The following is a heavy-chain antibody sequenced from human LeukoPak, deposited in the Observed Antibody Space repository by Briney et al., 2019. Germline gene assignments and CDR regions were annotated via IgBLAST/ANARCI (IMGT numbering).Heavy chain of an antibody. CDR1: GGSISSSSYY. J-gene: IGHJ4*02. CDR3: ARRGIENVLD. D-gene: IGHD2-8*01. CDR2: IYYSGST. Sequence: SETLSLTCTVSGGSISSSSYYWAWIRQPPGRGLEWIGSIYYSGSTCYNPSLKSRVTISVDTSKNQFSLKLSSVTAADTAVYYCARRGIENVLDWGQGTLVTVSS. V-gene: IGHV4-39*01.